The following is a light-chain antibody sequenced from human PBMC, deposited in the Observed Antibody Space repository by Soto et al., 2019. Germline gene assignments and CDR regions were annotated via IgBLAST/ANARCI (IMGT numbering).Light chain of an antibody. CDR1: NANIGNNL. CDR3: VSWDDSLSGLV. J-gene: IGLJ1*01. V-gene: IGLV1-47*02. Sequence: QSVLTQPPSASGTPGQRVTISCSGRNANIGNNLVCWYQQLPGTAPKLLIYSNDQRPSGVPDRFSGSKSGTSASLAISGLRSEDEGDYYCVSWDDSLSGLVFGTGTKLTVL. CDR2: SND.